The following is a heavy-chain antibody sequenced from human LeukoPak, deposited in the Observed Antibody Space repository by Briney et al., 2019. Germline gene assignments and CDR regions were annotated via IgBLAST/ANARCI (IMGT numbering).Heavy chain of an antibody. CDR1: GFTFSSYS. J-gene: IGHJ6*02. CDR2: ISSSSSTI. V-gene: IGHV3-48*01. D-gene: IGHD3-9*01. Sequence: PGGSLRLSCAASGFTFSSYSMNWVRQAPGKGLEWVSYISSSSSTIYYADSVKGRFTISRDNAKNLLYLQMNSLRAEDTAVYYCARNQYYDILTDPYYYGMDVWGQGTTVTVSS. CDR3: ARNQYYDILTDPYYYGMDV.